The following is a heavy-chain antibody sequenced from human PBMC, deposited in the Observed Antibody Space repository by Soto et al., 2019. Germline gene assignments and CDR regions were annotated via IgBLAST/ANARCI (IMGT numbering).Heavy chain of an antibody. J-gene: IGHJ4*02. D-gene: IGHD2-15*01. V-gene: IGHV4-59*01. CDR2: LYYSGNT. Sequence: QVQLQESGPGVVKPSETLSLTCTVSGGSISPFYWNWVRQPPGKGLEWIGYLYYSGNTNYNPSLKSRVTISVDASKNQVSLRRTSVTAADTAVYYCARVGGVAARTFDYWGQGTVVTVSS. CDR1: GGSISPFY. CDR3: ARVGGVAARTFDY.